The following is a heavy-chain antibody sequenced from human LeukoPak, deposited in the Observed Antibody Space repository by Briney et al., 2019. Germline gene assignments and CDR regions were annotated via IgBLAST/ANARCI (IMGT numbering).Heavy chain of an antibody. V-gene: IGHV3-23*01. Sequence: GGSLRLSCAASGFTFSGFAMSWVRRTPGKGLEWVSGISGSGDNTLYAASVKGRFTITRDNSKNTLYLEMNSLRAEDTAIYYCAKMKGHPLQKYYMDVWGQGTTVTVSS. J-gene: IGHJ6*01. CDR2: ISGSGDNT. CDR1: GFTFSGFA. CDR3: AKMKGHPLQKYYMDV. D-gene: IGHD2/OR15-2a*01.